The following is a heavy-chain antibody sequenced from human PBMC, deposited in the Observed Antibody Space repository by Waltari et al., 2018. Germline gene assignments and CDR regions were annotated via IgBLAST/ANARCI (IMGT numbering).Heavy chain of an antibody. Sequence: EVQLVESGGGLVQPGGSLRLSCAASGFTFSSDWMSWVRKAPGKGLEWVANIKQDGSEKYYVDSVKGRFTISRDNAKNSLYLQMNSLRAEDTAVYYCARGTHCSSTSCYTFDAFDIWGQGTMVTVSS. CDR3: ARGTHCSSTSCYTFDAFDI. CDR2: IKQDGSEK. J-gene: IGHJ3*02. CDR1: GFTFSSDW. D-gene: IGHD2-2*02. V-gene: IGHV3-7*01.